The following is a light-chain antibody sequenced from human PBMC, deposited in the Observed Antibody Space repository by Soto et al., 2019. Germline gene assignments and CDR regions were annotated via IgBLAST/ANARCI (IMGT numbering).Light chain of an antibody. J-gene: IGKJ1*01. Sequence: EIVLTQSACTLSWSPGERATLSCGASQSVDSTYLTWYQQTPGQAPRLLIYGASGRATGIPDRFSGSGSGTDFTLTISRLQPEDFAVYFCQYYDSFRTFGQGTKVDIK. CDR1: QSVDSTY. CDR2: GAS. CDR3: QYYDSFRT. V-gene: IGKV3-20*01.